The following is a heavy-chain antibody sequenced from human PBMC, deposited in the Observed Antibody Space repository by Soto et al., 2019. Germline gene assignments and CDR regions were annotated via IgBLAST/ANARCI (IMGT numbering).Heavy chain of an antibody. CDR3: ARVLRYVDTSYLMDV. CDR1: GFTFSNHA. Sequence: EVQLLESGEGLVQPGGSLKLSCAASGFTFSNHAMRWVRQAPGKGLEWVSGIGGSGRNTYYADSVKGRFTISRDNSQNTLFLQMNSLRAEDTAEYYCARVLRYVDTSYLMDVWGQGTTVTVSS. CDR2: IGGSGRNT. J-gene: IGHJ6*02. V-gene: IGHV3-23*01. D-gene: IGHD3-9*01.